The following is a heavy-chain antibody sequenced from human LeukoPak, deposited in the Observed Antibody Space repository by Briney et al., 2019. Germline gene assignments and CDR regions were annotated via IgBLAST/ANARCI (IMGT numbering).Heavy chain of an antibody. CDR3: AREQQRNWFDP. Sequence: GGSLRLSCAASGFTFSSYGMHWVRQAPGKGLEWVAVIWYDGSNKYYADSVKGRFTISRDNSKNTLYLQMNSLRAVDTAVYYCAREQQRNWFDPWGQGTLVTVSS. J-gene: IGHJ5*02. CDR1: GFTFSSYG. D-gene: IGHD6-13*01. V-gene: IGHV3-33*01. CDR2: IWYDGSNK.